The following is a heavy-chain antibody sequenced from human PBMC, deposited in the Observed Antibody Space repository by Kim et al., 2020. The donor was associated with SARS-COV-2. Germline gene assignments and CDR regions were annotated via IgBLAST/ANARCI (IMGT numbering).Heavy chain of an antibody. CDR2: ISNSSSNI. CDR1: GFTFSSYS. CDR3: ARDSPIITIIGGVIIPQGYDNYGMDV. Sequence: GGSLRLSCAASGFTFSSYSMNWVRQAPGKGLEWVSSISNSSSNIYYADSVKGRFTISRDNSKNSLYLQMNSLRPEDTAVYYCARDSPIITIIGGVIIPQGYDNYGMDVCGPGTTVTVS. J-gene: IGHJ6*02. D-gene: IGHD3-3*01. V-gene: IGHV3-21*01.